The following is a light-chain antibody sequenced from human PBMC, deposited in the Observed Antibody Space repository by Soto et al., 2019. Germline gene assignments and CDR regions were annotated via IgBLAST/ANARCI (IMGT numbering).Light chain of an antibody. CDR1: QSLLHSNGYNY. J-gene: IGKJ4*01. Sequence: DIVMTQSPLSLPVTPGEPASISCRSSQSLLHSNGYNYLDWYLQRPGQSPQLLIYLASSRASGVPDRFSGSGSGTDFTLKISRVEAEDVGVYYCMQTLQTPLAFGGGTKVEIK. V-gene: IGKV2-28*01. CDR3: MQTLQTPLA. CDR2: LAS.